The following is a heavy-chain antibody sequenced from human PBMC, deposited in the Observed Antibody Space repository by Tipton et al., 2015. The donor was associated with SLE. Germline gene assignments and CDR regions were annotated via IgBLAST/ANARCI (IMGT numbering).Heavy chain of an antibody. CDR1: GFTFSSSS. V-gene: IGHV3-30*02. CDR2: IRFDGNKE. CDR3: AKGNQQFHPIDY. Sequence: GSLRLSCAASGFTFSSSSMTWVRQAPGKGLEWVAFIRFDGNKEDYADSVKGRFTISRDNSKKTLYLQMHSLRPDDTAVYYCAKGNQQFHPIDYWGQGTLVTVSS. D-gene: IGHD1-14*01. J-gene: IGHJ4*02.